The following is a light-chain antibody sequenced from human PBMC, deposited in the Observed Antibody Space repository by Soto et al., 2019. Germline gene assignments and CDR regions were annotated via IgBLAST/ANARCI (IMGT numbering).Light chain of an antibody. CDR1: QSVNNN. CDR2: GAS. V-gene: IGKV3-15*01. CDR3: QQYYPWRS. Sequence: ETLMTQSPATLSVSPGERATLSCRASQSVNNNLAWYQQKLGQAPRVLIYGASTRATGIPARFTGSGSGTEFTLTVSSLHSEDFAVYSCQQYYPWRSFGQGTHVQIK. J-gene: IGKJ1*01.